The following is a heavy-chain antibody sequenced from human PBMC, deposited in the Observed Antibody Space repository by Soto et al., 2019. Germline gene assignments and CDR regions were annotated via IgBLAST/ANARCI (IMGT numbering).Heavy chain of an antibody. CDR3: ATDPYCGSAPGCSALDA. J-gene: IGHJ6*02. D-gene: IGHD2-21*01. Sequence: ASVKVSCKASGYPFTSSGFSWVRQAPGQGLEWMGWISAYNGNTPYAQKFKGRVTMTTDTSTSTAYMELGSLRSDDTAVYYCATDPYCGSAPGCSALDAWGQGTTVT. CDR2: ISAYNGNT. V-gene: IGHV1-18*04. CDR1: GYPFTSSG.